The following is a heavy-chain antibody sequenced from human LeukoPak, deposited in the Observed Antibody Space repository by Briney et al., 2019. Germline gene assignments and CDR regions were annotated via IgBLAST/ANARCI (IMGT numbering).Heavy chain of an antibody. Sequence: SETLSLTCAVYGGSFSGYYWSWIRQPPGKGLEWIGEINHSGSTNYNPSLKSRVTISVDTSKNQFSLKLSSVTAADTAVYYCARLPEEYYGSGPHSYWFDPWGQGTLVTVSS. V-gene: IGHV4-34*01. CDR1: GGSFSGYY. CDR3: ARLPEEYYGSGPHSYWFDP. J-gene: IGHJ5*02. D-gene: IGHD3-10*01. CDR2: INHSGST.